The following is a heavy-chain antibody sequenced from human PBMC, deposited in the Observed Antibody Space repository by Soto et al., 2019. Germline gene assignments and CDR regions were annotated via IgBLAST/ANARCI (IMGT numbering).Heavy chain of an antibody. CDR2: IYPDDSDT. CDR1: GYSFTSYW. J-gene: IGHJ4*02. D-gene: IGHD2-2*01. Sequence: GESLKISCKGSGYSFTSYWIGWVRQMPGKGLEWMGIIYPDDSDTRYSPSFQGQVTISADKSISTAYLQWSSLKASDTAMYYCARLGDTDIVVVPAAIPVYFDYWGQGTLVTVSS. CDR3: ARLGDTDIVVVPAAIPVYFDY. V-gene: IGHV5-51*01.